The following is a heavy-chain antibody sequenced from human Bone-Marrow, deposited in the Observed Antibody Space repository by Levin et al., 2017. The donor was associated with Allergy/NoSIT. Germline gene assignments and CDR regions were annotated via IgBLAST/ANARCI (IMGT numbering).Heavy chain of an antibody. CDR1: GFTFSDYY. J-gene: IGHJ4*02. V-gene: IGHV3-11*04. CDR3: VRGPSSSSIDY. D-gene: IGHD2-2*01. CDR2: IGNGGSPI. Sequence: LSLTCAAAGFTFSDYYMSWIRQAPGKGLEWVSYIGNGGSPIYYADSVKGRFTISRDNAKISLYLQMNSLRAEDTAVYYCVRGPSSSSIDYWGQGTLVTVSS.